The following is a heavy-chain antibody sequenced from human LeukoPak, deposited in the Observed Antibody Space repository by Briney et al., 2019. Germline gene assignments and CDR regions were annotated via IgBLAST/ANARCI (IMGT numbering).Heavy chain of an antibody. Sequence: GGSLRLSCAASGFTFSSYSMNWVCQAPGKGLEWVSSISSSSSYIYYADSVKGRFTISRDNAKNSMYLQMNSLRAEDTAVYYCARDLELGSGVGGQGTLVTVSS. CDR1: GFTFSSYS. V-gene: IGHV3-21*01. CDR2: ISSSSSYI. J-gene: IGHJ4*02. CDR3: ARDLELGSGV. D-gene: IGHD3-10*01.